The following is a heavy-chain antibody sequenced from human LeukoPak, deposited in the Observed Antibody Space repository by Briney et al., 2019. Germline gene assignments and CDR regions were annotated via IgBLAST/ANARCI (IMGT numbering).Heavy chain of an antibody. CDR3: ARGGWYPESFRH. V-gene: IGHV4-59*01. Sequence: SETLSLTCTVSGGSISSYYWNWIRQPPGKGLEWIGYIYYSGSTNYNPSLKSRVTISVDTSKNQFSLKLSSVTAADTAVYYCARGGWYPESFRHWGQGALVTVSS. D-gene: IGHD6-19*01. CDR2: IYYSGST. CDR1: GGSISSYY. J-gene: IGHJ1*01.